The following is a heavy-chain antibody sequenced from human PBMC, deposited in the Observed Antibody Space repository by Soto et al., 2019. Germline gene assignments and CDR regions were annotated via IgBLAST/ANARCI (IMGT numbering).Heavy chain of an antibody. CDR2: IIPIFGTA. D-gene: IGHD5-18*01. V-gene: IGHV1-69*01. CDR1: GFTFSSYS. Sequence: VQLVESGGGLVKPGGSLRLSCAASGFTFSSYSMNWVRQAPGKGLEWMGGIIPIFGTANYAQKFQGRVTITADESTSTAYMELSSLRSEDTAVYYCARQAGYSYGSHDYWGQGTLVTVSS. CDR3: ARQAGYSYGSHDY. J-gene: IGHJ4*02.